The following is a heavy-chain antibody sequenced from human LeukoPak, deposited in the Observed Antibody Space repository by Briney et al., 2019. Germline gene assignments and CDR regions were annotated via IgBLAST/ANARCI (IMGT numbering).Heavy chain of an antibody. Sequence: ASVKVSCKASGGTFSSYAISWVRQAPGQGLEWMGGIIPIFGTANYAQKFQGRVTITADKSTSTACMELSSLRSEDTAVYYCAVGTTVTDYYYYYMDVWGKGTTVTVSS. CDR3: AVGTTVTDYYYYYMDV. J-gene: IGHJ6*03. CDR2: IIPIFGTA. V-gene: IGHV1-69*06. D-gene: IGHD4-17*01. CDR1: GGTFSSYA.